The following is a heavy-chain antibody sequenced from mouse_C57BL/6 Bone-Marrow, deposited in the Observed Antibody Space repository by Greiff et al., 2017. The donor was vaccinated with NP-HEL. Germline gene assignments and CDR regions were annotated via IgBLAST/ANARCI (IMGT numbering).Heavy chain of an antibody. CDR2: IWRGGST. V-gene: IGHV2-5*01. J-gene: IGHJ4*01. Sequence: QVQLQQSGPGLVQPSQRLSITCTVSGFSLTSYGVHWVRQSPGKGLEWLGVIWRGGSTDYNAAFMSRLSITKDNSKSQVFFKMNSLQADDSAIYYCATPYYYGSSYEEGAMDYWGQGTSVTVSS. CDR3: ATPYYYGSSYEEGAMDY. D-gene: IGHD1-1*01. CDR1: GFSLTSYG.